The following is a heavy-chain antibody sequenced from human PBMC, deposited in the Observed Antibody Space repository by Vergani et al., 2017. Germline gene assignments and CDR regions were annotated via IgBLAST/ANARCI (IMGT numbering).Heavy chain of an antibody. CDR1: GFTFSSYS. CDR2: ISSSSSYI. V-gene: IGHV3-21*01. CDR3: AKEGWSPYYFDY. D-gene: IGHD3-3*01. Sequence: VQLVESGGGLVKPGGSLRLSCAASGFTFSSYSMNWVRQAPGKGLEWVSSISSSSSYIYYADSVKGRFTISRDNAKNSLYLQMNSLRAEDTAVYYCAKEGWSPYYFDYWGQGTLVTVSS. J-gene: IGHJ4*02.